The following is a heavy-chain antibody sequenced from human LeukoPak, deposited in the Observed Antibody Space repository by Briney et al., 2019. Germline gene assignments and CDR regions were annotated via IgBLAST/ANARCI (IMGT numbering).Heavy chain of an antibody. D-gene: IGHD5/OR15-5a*01. CDR1: GYTFTSYG. CDR2: ISAYNGNT. J-gene: IGHJ4*02. V-gene: IGHV1-18*01. Sequence: ASVKVSCKASGYTFTSYGISWVRQAPGQGLEWMGWISAYNGNTNYAHKFQGRVTMTTDTATNTAYLDLWSLRSDDTAVYYCPRDLEGIVSSPLLCDYWGQGTLVTVSS. CDR3: PRDLEGIVSSPLLCDY.